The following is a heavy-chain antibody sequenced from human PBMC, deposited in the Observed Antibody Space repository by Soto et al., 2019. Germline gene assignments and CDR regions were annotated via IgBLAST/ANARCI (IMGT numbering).Heavy chain of an antibody. CDR1: GGTFSSYA. V-gene: IGHV1-69*13. D-gene: IGHD2-15*01. CDR3: ARGLRHGGDYYYGMDV. CDR2: IIPIFGTA. J-gene: IGHJ6*02. Sequence: GASVKVSCKASGGTFSSYAISWVRQAPGQGLEWMGGIIPIFGTANYAQKFQGRVTITADESTSTAYMELSSLRSEDTAVYYCARGLRHGGDYYYGMDVWGQGTTVTVSS.